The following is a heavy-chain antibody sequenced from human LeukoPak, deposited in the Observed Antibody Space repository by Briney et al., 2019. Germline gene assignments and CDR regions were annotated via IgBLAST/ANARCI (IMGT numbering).Heavy chain of an antibody. CDR3: ASWGFGSGSYLTLYGLDV. J-gene: IGHJ6*02. V-gene: IGHV3-9*01. D-gene: IGHD3-10*01. CDR1: GFTFDDYA. Sequence: GGSLRLSCAASGFTFDDYAMHWVRHAPGKGLEWVSGICWNSGSIVYADSVKGRFTISRDNAKNSLYLQMNSLRAEDTAVYYCASWGFGSGSYLTLYGLDVWGQGTTVTVSS. CDR2: ICWNSGSI.